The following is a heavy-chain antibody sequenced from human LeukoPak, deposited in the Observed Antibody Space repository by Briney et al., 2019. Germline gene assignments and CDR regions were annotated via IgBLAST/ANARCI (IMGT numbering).Heavy chain of an antibody. CDR2: IYTSGST. Sequence: SETLSLTCTVSGGSISSYYWSWIRQPAGKGLEWIGRIYTSGSTNYNPSLKSRVTISVDKSKNQFSLKLSSVTAADTAVYYCARHDADFWSGSEHGLSDYWGQGTLVTVSS. D-gene: IGHD3-3*01. J-gene: IGHJ4*02. CDR1: GGSISSYY. V-gene: IGHV4-4*07. CDR3: ARHDADFWSGSEHGLSDY.